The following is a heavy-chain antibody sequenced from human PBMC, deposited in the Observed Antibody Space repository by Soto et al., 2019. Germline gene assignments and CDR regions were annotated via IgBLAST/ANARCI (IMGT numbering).Heavy chain of an antibody. CDR1: GFTFSSYS. CDR2: ISSSSSYI. D-gene: IGHD4-17*01. V-gene: IGHV3-21*01. Sequence: EVQLVESGGGLVKPGGSLRLSCAASGFTFSSYSMNWVRQAPGKGLEWVSSISSSSSYIYYADSVKGRFTISRDNAKNSLYLQMNSLRAEDTAVYYCARMGRGDYEGMDVWGQGTTVTVSS. J-gene: IGHJ6*02. CDR3: ARMGRGDYEGMDV.